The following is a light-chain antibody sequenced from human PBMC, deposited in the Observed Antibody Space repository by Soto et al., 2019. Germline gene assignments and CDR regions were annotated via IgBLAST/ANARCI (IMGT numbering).Light chain of an antibody. CDR3: SSYTSTSTRV. V-gene: IGLV2-14*01. J-gene: IGLJ1*01. CDR1: SSDVGGYRY. Sequence: QSALTQPASVSGSPGQSITISCTGTSSDVGGYRYVSWFQQHPGDAPKLIIHEVTKRPSGVSNRFSGSKSGNTASLTISGLQAEDEADYFCSSYTSTSTRVFGTGTKLTVL. CDR2: EVT.